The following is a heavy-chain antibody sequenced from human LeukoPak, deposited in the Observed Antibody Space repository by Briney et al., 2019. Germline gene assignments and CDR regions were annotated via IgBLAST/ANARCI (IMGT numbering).Heavy chain of an antibody. CDR3: SRGSGWLSVY. Sequence: GGSLRLSCTASGFTFGDYAMSWVRQAPGKGLEWVGFIRSKAYGGTTEYAASVKGRFTISRDDSKSIAYLQMNSLKTEDTAVYYCSRGSGWLSVYWGQGTLVTVSS. D-gene: IGHD6-19*01. CDR2: IRSKAYGGTT. V-gene: IGHV3-49*04. J-gene: IGHJ4*02. CDR1: GFTFGDYA.